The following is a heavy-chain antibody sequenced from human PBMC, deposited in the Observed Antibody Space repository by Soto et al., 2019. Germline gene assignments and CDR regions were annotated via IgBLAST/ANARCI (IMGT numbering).Heavy chain of an antibody. Sequence: ASVKVSCKASGYTFTGYYMHWVRQAPGQGLEWMGWINPNSGGTNYAQKLQGWVTMTRDTSISTAYMELSRLRSDDTAVYYCAREGPSGSYYFDYWGQGTLVTVSS. V-gene: IGHV1-2*04. CDR2: INPNSGGT. CDR3: AREGPSGSYYFDY. D-gene: IGHD1-26*01. CDR1: GYTFTGYY. J-gene: IGHJ4*02.